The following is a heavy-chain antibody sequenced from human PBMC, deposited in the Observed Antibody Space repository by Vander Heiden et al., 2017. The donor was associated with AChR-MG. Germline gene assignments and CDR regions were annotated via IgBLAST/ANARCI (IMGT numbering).Heavy chain of an antibody. Sequence: QVQLQESGPGLVKPSETLSLTCPVSGGSISSYYWSWIRQPAGKGLEWSGRIYTSGSTNYNPSLKSRVTMSVDTSKNQFSLKLSSVTAADTAVYYCARGDTWSGYYYFDYWGQGTLVTVSS. CDR2: IYTSGST. D-gene: IGHD3-3*01. J-gene: IGHJ4*02. CDR1: GGSISSYY. CDR3: ARGDTWSGYYYFDY. V-gene: IGHV4-4*07.